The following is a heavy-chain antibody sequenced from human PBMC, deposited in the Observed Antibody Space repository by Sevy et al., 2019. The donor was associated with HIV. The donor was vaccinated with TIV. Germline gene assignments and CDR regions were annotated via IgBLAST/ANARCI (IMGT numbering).Heavy chain of an antibody. D-gene: IGHD2-2*01. CDR1: GGSFSGYY. J-gene: IGHJ6*03. CDR2: INHSGST. CDR3: ARRYCSSTSCYVKYYYYYMDV. V-gene: IGHV4-34*01. Sequence: SETLSLTCAVYGGSFSGYYWSWIRQPPGKGLEWIGEINHSGSTNYNPSLKSRVTISVDTSKNQFSLKLSSVTAAATAVYYCARRYCSSTSCYVKYYYYYMDVGGKGTTVPVSS.